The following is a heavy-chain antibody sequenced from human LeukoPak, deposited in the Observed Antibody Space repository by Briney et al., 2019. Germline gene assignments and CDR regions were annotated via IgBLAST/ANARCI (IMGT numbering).Heavy chain of an antibody. CDR1: GGTFSSTV. J-gene: IGHJ3*02. CDR3: ARVGALDNTTRPKDAFDI. V-gene: IGHV1-69*13. Sequence: GASVKVSCKASGGTFSSTVISWVRQAPGQGLEWMGGIIPVFPQPNYAQKFQGRLTITADESSTTAYMTLSSLISEDTAVYYCARVGALDNTTRPKDAFDIWGQGTMVTVSS. D-gene: IGHD3-16*01. CDR2: IIPVFPQP.